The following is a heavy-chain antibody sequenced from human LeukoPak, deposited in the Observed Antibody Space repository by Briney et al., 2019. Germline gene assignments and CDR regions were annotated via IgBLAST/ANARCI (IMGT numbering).Heavy chain of an antibody. V-gene: IGHV3-74*01. D-gene: IGHD6-19*01. CDR3: ARSGWYSRYYMDV. CDR1: GFTFSTYW. J-gene: IGHJ6*03. CDR2: INSAGSST. Sequence: PGESLRLSCAASGFTFSTYWMHWVRQAPGKGLVWVSRINSAGSSTYYADSVKGRFTISRDNARNSLYLQMNSLRAEDTAVYYCARSGWYSRYYMDVWGKGTTVTVSS.